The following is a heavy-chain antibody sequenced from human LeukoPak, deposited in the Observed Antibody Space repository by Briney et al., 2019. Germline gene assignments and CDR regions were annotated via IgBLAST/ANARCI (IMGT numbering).Heavy chain of an antibody. Sequence: GGSLRLSCAASGFTFSSYAMHWVRQAPGKGLEWVAVISYDGSNKYYADSVKGRFTISRDNSKNTLYLQMNSLRAEDTAVYYCARDFDWFDPWGQGTLVTVSS. CDR1: GFTFSSYA. V-gene: IGHV3-30-3*01. J-gene: IGHJ5*02. CDR2: ISYDGSNK. D-gene: IGHD3-3*01. CDR3: ARDFDWFDP.